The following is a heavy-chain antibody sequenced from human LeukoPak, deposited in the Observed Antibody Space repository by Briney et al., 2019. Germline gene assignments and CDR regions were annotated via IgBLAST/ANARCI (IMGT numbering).Heavy chain of an antibody. V-gene: IGHV4-4*07. CDR1: GGSISSYY. Sequence: SETLSLTCTVSGGSISSYYWSWIRQPAGKGLEWIGRIYTSGSTNYNPSLKSRVTMSVDTSKNQFSLKPSSVTAADTAVYYCARHNNHWELADYWGQGTLVTVSS. CDR3: ARHNNHWELADY. J-gene: IGHJ4*02. CDR2: IYTSGST. D-gene: IGHD1-26*01.